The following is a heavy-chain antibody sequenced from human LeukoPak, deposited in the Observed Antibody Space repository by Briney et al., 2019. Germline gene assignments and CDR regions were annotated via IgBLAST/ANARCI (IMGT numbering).Heavy chain of an antibody. J-gene: IGHJ6*03. CDR3: ARGGTRPNYGSGSKYYMDI. V-gene: IGHV3-48*04. Sequence: GGSLRLSCAASGFTFSSYSMNWVRQAPGKGLEWVSYISSSGSTIYYADSVKGRFTISRDNAKNSLYLQMNSLRAEDTAVYYCARGGTRPNYGSGSKYYMDIWGKGTTVTVSS. CDR1: GFTFSSYS. CDR2: ISSSGSTI. D-gene: IGHD3-10*01.